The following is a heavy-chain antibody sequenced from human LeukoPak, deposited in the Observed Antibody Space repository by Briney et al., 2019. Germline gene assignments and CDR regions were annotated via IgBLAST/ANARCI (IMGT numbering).Heavy chain of an antibody. D-gene: IGHD3-10*01. J-gene: IGHJ4*02. CDR2: IKQDGSEK. CDR1: GFTFSSYN. Sequence: PGGSLRLSCAASGFTFSSYNMNWVRQAPGKGLEWVANIKQDGSEKYYVDSVKGRFTISRDNAKNSLYLQMNSLRAEDTAVYYCASMGSLNPLGIDYWGQGTLVTVSS. V-gene: IGHV3-7*01. CDR3: ASMGSLNPLGIDY.